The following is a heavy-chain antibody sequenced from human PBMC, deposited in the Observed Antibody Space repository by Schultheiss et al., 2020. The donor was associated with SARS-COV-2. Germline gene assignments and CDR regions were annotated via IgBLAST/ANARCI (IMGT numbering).Heavy chain of an antibody. CDR2: ISYDGSNK. D-gene: IGHD5-12*01. Sequence: GGSLRLSCAASGFTFSSYGMHWVRQAPGKGLEWVAVISYDGSNKYYADSVKGRFTISRDNSKNTLYLQMNSLRAEDTAVYYCAGGYIVATNNPRYFDYWGQGTLVTVSS. V-gene: IGHV3-30*03. CDR1: GFTFSSYG. J-gene: IGHJ4*02. CDR3: AGGYIVATNNPRYFDY.